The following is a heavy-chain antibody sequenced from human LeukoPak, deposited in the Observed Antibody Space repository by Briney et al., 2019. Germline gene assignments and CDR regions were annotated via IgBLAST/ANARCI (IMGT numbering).Heavy chain of an antibody. J-gene: IGHJ3*02. D-gene: IGHD3-10*01. CDR2: IYSGGST. V-gene: IGHV3-53*01. Sequence: GGSLRLSCAAPGFTVSSNYMSWVRQAPGKGLEWVSVIYSGGSTYYADSVKGRFTISRDNSKNTLYLQMNSLRAEDTAVYYCAKHGVTMVRGVRDAFDIWGQGTMVTVSS. CDR1: GFTVSSNY. CDR3: AKHGVTMVRGVRDAFDI.